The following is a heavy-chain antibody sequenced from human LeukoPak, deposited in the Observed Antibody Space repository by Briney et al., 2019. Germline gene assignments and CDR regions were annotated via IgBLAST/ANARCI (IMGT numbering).Heavy chain of an antibody. Sequence: GGSLRLSCAASGFTFSHHFMTWIRQAPGKGLEWISYISGSGATYYASSVQGRFTISRDNAQNSLWLQVSSLRAEDTAVYYCARDPMHSGGNSGASDFWGQGTLVTVSS. CDR2: ISGSGAT. J-gene: IGHJ3*01. D-gene: IGHD2-15*01. V-gene: IGHV3-11*01. CDR3: ARDPMHSGGNSGASDF. CDR1: GFTFSHHF.